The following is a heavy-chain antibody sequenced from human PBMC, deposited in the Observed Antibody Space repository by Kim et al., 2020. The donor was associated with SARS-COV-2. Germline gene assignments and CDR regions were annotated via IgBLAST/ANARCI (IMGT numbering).Heavy chain of an antibody. J-gene: IGHJ4*02. V-gene: IGHV3-23*01. Sequence: GGSLRLSCAASGFTFSSYAMSWVRQAPGKGLEWVSAISGSGGSTYYADSVKGRFTISRDNSKNTLYLQMNSLRAEDTAVYYCAKGAGRAVMGYSLFDYWGQGTLVTVSS. CDR2: ISGSGGST. CDR3: AKGAGRAVMGYSLFDY. CDR1: GFTFSSYA. D-gene: IGHD2-15*01.